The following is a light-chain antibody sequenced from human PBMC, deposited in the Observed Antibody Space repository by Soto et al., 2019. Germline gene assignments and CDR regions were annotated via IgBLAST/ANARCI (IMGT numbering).Light chain of an antibody. CDR3: QSYDTSLRGWL. CDR2: GDT. J-gene: IGLJ3*02. Sequence: QSVLTQPPSVSGAPWQRVPISCTGTSSNIGAGHAVHWYRQFPGAAPKLLIYGDTHRPSGVPDRFSGSKSATSASLVITGLQAEDEADYYCQSYDTSLRGWLFGGGTKLTVL. V-gene: IGLV1-40*01. CDR1: SSNIGAGHA.